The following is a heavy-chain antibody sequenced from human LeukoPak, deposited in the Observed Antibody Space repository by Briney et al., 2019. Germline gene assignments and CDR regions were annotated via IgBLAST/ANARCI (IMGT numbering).Heavy chain of an antibody. D-gene: IGHD3-9*01. V-gene: IGHV4-59*01. J-gene: IGHJ4*02. Sequence: SETLSLTCTVSGGSISSYYWSWIRQPPGEGLEWIGYIYYSGSTNYNPSLKSRVTISVDTSKNQFSLKLSSVTAADTAVYYCARGGYDILTGNFDYWGQGTLVTVSS. CDR1: GGSISSYY. CDR3: ARGGYDILTGNFDY. CDR2: IYYSGST.